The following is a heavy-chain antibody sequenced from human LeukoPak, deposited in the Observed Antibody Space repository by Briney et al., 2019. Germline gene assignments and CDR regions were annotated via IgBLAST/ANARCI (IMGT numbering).Heavy chain of an antibody. D-gene: IGHD4-17*01. CDR1: GFTFSTYS. V-gene: IGHV3-21*01. Sequence: GGSLRLSCTASGFTFSTYSMNWVRQAPGKGLEWVSSISSSSIYIYSADSVKGRFTISRDNAKNSLYLQMNSLRAEDTAVYYCARASSDYGPGEFWGQGTLVTVSS. CDR2: ISSSSIYI. J-gene: IGHJ4*02. CDR3: ARASSDYGPGEF.